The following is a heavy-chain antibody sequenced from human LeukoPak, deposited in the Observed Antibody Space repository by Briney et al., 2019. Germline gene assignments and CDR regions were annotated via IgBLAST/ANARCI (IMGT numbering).Heavy chain of an antibody. Sequence: PGGSLRLSRAASVFTFSSHALSWVRQAPGKGLEWVSSLSGSGYNTYYADSVKGRFTISRDNSKNTVHLQMNSLRAEDTAVYYCAKDPYGTRYFDYWGQGTLVTVSS. J-gene: IGHJ4*02. V-gene: IGHV3-23*01. D-gene: IGHD2-2*01. CDR2: LSGSGYNT. CDR1: VFTFSSHA. CDR3: AKDPYGTRYFDY.